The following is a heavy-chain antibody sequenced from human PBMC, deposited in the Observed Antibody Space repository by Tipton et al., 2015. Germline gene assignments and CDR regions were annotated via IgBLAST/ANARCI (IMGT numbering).Heavy chain of an antibody. D-gene: IGHD3-10*01. Sequence: TLSLTCTVSGGSVSSYYWTWIRQPAGKGLEWIGRVYTSGSTNYNPSLKNRVTMSVDTSKSQFSLKLRSVTAADTAVYYCARLRETYGSDSDNWFDPWGQGTLVTVSS. J-gene: IGHJ5*02. CDR2: VYTSGST. V-gene: IGHV4-4*07. CDR1: GGSVSSYY. CDR3: ARLRETYGSDSDNWFDP.